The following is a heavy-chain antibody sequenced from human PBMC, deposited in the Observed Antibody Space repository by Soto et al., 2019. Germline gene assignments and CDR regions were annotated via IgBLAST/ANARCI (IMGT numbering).Heavy chain of an antibody. CDR2: IYWDDDK. V-gene: IGHV2-5*02. Sequence: QSGPTLVNPTQTLTLTCTFSGFSLSTSAVGVGWIRQPPGKALEWLAFIYWDDDKRYSPSLKSSLTITKDTSKSQVVLTMTNMDPVDTATYYCARIFYYYDSSGREGAWGHGTLLTGSS. CDR1: GFSLSTSAVG. D-gene: IGHD3-22*01. CDR3: ARIFYYYDSSGREGA. J-gene: IGHJ5*01.